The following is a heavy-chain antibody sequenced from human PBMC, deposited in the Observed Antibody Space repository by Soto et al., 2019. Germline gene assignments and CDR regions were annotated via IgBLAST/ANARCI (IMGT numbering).Heavy chain of an antibody. Sequence: QPGGSLRLSCAASGFTXXXXXMSWVRQAPGKWLEWVSAISGSGGSTYYADSVKGRLTISRDNSKNTLYLQMNSLRAEDTAVYYGAKDRDYPRDQFHYWGQGTLVNVSS. CDR3: AKDRDYPRDQFHY. J-gene: IGHJ4*02. CDR1: GFTXXXXX. D-gene: IGHD2-2*01. CDR2: ISGSGGST. V-gene: IGHV3-23*01.